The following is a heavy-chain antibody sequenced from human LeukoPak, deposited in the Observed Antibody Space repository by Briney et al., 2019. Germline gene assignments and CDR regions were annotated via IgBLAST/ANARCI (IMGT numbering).Heavy chain of an antibody. CDR3: ARDQYRGRCFDN. CDR1: GGAISSYL. J-gene: IGHJ4*02. D-gene: IGHD3-10*01. V-gene: IGHV4-59*01. Sequence: SGTLSLTCTVSGGAISSYLWSWIREPPGKGLEWIGYIYYSGSTNSTTSLKSRVTIFVDTPKNQFSLKVSSVTAADTAVYYCARDQYRGRCFDNWGQGTLVTASS. CDR2: IYYSGST.